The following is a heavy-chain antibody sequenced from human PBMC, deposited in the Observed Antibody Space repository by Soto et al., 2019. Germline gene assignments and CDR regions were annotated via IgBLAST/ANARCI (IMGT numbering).Heavy chain of an antibody. CDR1: GFTISSYS. CDR3: ARDSGVESGMHGGY. V-gene: IGHV3-48*02. D-gene: IGHD1-26*01. Sequence: EVQMVESGGGLVQPGGSLRLSCAASGFTISSYSMNWVRQAPGKGLAWISYISPSSSTIYYADSVQGRFTISRDNAKNSLYLQMNRLRDEDTAVYYCARDSGVESGMHGGYWGQGTLVTVSS. J-gene: IGHJ4*02. CDR2: ISPSSSTI.